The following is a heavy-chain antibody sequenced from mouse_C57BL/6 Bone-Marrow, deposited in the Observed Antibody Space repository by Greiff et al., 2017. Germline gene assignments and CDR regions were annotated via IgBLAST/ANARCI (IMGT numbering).Heavy chain of an antibody. V-gene: IGHV1-54*01. CDR1: GYAFTNYL. D-gene: IGHD2-4*01. CDR2: INPGSGGT. CDR3: ARSGGLRRYYYAMDY. Sequence: LMESGAELVRPGTSVKVSCKASGYAFTNYLIEWVKQRPGQGLEWIGVINPGSGGTNYNEKFKGKATLTADKSSSTAYMQLSSLPSEDSAVYFCARSGGLRRYYYAMDYWGQGTSVTVSA. J-gene: IGHJ4*01.